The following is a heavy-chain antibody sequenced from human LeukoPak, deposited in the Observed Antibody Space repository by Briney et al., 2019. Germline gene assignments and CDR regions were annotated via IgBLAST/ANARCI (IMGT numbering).Heavy chain of an antibody. CDR3: ARVAAMVRGVTESALDPGDAFDI. D-gene: IGHD3-10*01. Sequence: SETLSLTCTVSGGSISSSSYYWGWIRQPPGKGLEWIGTIYYSGYTYYNPSLKSRVTISVDTSKNQFSLKLSSVTAADTAVYYCARVAAMVRGVTESALDPGDAFDIWGQGTMVTVSS. CDR1: GGSISSSSYY. CDR2: IYYSGYT. J-gene: IGHJ3*02. V-gene: IGHV4-39*01.